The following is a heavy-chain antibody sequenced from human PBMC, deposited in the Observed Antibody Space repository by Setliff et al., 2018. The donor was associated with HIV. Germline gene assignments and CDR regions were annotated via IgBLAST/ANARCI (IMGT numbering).Heavy chain of an antibody. CDR1: GGSVSSSSYY. CDR3: ARGGLGVVGAIDY. D-gene: IGHD2-15*01. Sequence: PSETLSLTCSVSGGSVSSSSYYWTWIRQPAGKGLEWIGRFYTSGSTNYNPSLKSRVTISVDTSKNQFSLNLSSVTAADTAVYYCARGGLGVVGAIDYWSQGTLVTVSS. V-gene: IGHV4-61*02. J-gene: IGHJ4*02. CDR2: FYTSGST.